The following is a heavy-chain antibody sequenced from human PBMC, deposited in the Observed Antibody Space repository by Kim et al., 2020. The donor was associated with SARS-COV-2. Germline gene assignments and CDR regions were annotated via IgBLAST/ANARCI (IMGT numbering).Heavy chain of an antibody. CDR2: K. D-gene: IGHD5-12*01. V-gene: IGHV3-33*01. J-gene: IGHJ4*02. CDR3: ASGEMATIMNY. Sequence: KYYADSVKGRFTISRDNSKNTLYLQMNSLRAEDTAVYYCASGEMATIMNYWGQGTLVTVSS.